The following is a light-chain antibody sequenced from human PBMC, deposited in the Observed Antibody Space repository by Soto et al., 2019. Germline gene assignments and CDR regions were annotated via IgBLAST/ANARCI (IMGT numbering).Light chain of an antibody. J-gene: IGKJ3*01. CDR3: QQSYSTPFT. CDR2: AAS. CDR1: QSIRRS. Sequence: DIQMTQSPSSLSASVADRVTITCRASQSIRRSLNWYQQKPGKAPKLLIYAASSLQSGVPSRFSGSGSGTDFTLTISSLQPEDFATYYCQQSYSTPFTFGPGTKVDIK. V-gene: IGKV1-39*01.